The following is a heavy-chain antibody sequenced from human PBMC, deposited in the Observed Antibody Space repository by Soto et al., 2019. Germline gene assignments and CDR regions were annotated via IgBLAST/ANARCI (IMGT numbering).Heavy chain of an antibody. CDR2: IYPGDSDT. D-gene: IGHD5-12*01. J-gene: IGHJ6*02. CDR3: ARRGYDYVTHYYGMDV. Sequence: ESLKISRRCSGYSFTSYWIGWVRQMPGKGLEWMGIIYPGDSDTRYSPSFQGQVTISADKSISTAYLQWSSLKASDTAMYYCARRGYDYVTHYYGMDVWGQGTTVTVSS. CDR1: GYSFTSYW. V-gene: IGHV5-51*01.